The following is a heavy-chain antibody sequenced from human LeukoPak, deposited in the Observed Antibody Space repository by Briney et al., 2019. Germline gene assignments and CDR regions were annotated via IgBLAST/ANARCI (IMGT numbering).Heavy chain of an antibody. Sequence: GASVKVSCKASGYSFPTYDINWVRQATGQGLQWMGWMSSKSGHTAYAQKFQGRVIFTRNISISTAYMEVSSLTSEDTAVYYCAKYGSGSYYNFREPRAYIGDNNWFDPWGQGTLVTVSS. CDR1: GYSFPTYD. CDR2: MSSKSGHT. CDR3: AKYGSGSYYNFREPRAYIGDNNWFDP. J-gene: IGHJ5*02. D-gene: IGHD3-10*01. V-gene: IGHV1-8*03.